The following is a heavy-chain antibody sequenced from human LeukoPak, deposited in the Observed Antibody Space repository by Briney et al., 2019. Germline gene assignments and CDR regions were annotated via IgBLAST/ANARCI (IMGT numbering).Heavy chain of an antibody. CDR2: MNPNSGNT. Sequence: VASVKVSCKASGYTFTSYDISWARQATGQGLEWMGWMNPNSGNTGYAQKFQGRVTMTRNTSISTAYMELSSLRSEDTAVYYCARRGSSWYRNYYGMDVWGQGTTVTVSS. V-gene: IGHV1-8*01. D-gene: IGHD6-13*01. CDR3: ARRGSSWYRNYYGMDV. J-gene: IGHJ6*02. CDR1: GYTFTSYD.